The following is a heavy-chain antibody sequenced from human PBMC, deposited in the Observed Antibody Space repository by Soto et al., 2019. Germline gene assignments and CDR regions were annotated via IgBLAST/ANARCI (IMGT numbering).Heavy chain of an antibody. D-gene: IGHD3-10*01. J-gene: IGHJ4*02. CDR1: GGSLSSSSYN. CDR3: ARHGASMIWGRTFDY. Sequence: QVQLQESGPGLVKPSETLSLTCTVSGGSLSSSSYNWNWIRQPPGKGLEWIGTINYRGSTYYNPSLKSRVTISADTSKNEFSLKVTSVTAADTAVYYCARHGASMIWGRTFDYWGQGTLVTVSS. CDR2: INYRGST. V-gene: IGHV4-39*01.